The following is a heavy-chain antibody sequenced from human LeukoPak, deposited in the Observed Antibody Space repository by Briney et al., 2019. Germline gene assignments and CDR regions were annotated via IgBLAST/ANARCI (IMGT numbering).Heavy chain of an antibody. CDR1: GGSISINNSNW. Sequence: AETLSLTCAVSGGSISINNSNWWGWVRPPQGKGLEWIGEISDSGSTNYNPSHKSGVTISVDKSKNQFSLKLSSVTAADTAVYYCAREGGPYRPLDYSGQGTLVTVSS. CDR2: ISDSGST. J-gene: IGHJ4*02. CDR3: AREGGPYRPLDY. V-gene: IGHV4-4*02.